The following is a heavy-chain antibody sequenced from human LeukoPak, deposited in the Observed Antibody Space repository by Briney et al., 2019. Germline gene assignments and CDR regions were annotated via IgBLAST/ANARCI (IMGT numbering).Heavy chain of an antibody. D-gene: IGHD6-13*01. CDR1: GYTFTGYY. Sequence: ASVKVSCKASGYTFTGYYMHWVRQAPGQGLEWMGWIDPNSGGTNYAQKFQGSVTMTRDTSISTAYMELSRLRSDDTAVYYCAGYSSSWDTPYYYYYMDVWGKGTTVTVSS. CDR3: AGYSSSWDTPYYYYYMDV. CDR2: IDPNSGGT. V-gene: IGHV1-2*02. J-gene: IGHJ6*03.